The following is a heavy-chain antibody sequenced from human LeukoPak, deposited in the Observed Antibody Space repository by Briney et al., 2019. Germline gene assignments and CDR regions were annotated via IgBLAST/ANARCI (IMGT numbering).Heavy chain of an antibody. Sequence: GGSLRLSCAASGFXVSSNYISWVRQAPGKGLEWVSVIYSGSSSTYYTDSVKGRFTISRNNSKNTLYLQMNSLRAEDTAVYYCARVGSGWYDFDYWGQGTLVTVSS. CDR2: IYSGSSST. J-gene: IGHJ4*02. V-gene: IGHV3-53*04. CDR3: ARVGSGWYDFDY. CDR1: GFXVSSNY. D-gene: IGHD6-19*01.